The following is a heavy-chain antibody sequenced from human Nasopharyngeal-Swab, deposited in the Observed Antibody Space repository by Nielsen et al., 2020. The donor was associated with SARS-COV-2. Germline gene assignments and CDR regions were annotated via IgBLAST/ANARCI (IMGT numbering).Heavy chain of an antibody. J-gene: IGHJ6*03. Sequence: GESLKISCAASGFTFSSYEMNWVRQAPGKGLEWVSYISSSGSTIYYADSVKGRFTISRDNAKNSLYLQMNSLRAEDTAVYYCARDVYGSGSQAPDHYYYYMDVWGKGTTVTVSS. CDR3: ARDVYGSGSQAPDHYYYYMDV. CDR2: ISSSGSTI. CDR1: GFTFSSYE. V-gene: IGHV3-48*03. D-gene: IGHD3-10*01.